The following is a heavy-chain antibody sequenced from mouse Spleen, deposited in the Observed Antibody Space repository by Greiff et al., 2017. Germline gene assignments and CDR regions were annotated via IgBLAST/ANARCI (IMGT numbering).Heavy chain of an antibody. CDR1: GFTFSDYG. D-gene: IGHD1-1*01. Sequence: EVMLVESGGGLVKPGGSLKLSCAASGFTFSDYGMHWVRQAPEKGLEWVAYISSGSSTIYYADTVKGRFTISRANAKNTLFLQMTSLRSEDTAMYYCARPFGSSYRYFDVWGTGTTVTVSS. CDR3: ARPFGSSYRYFDV. J-gene: IGHJ1*03. V-gene: IGHV5-17*01. CDR2: ISSGSSTI.